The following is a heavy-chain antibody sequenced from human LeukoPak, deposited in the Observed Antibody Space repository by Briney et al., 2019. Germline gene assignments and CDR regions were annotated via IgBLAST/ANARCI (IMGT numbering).Heavy chain of an antibody. CDR2: IHTTGST. Sequence: SETLSLTCTVSGGSISSGDYYWTWIRQPAGKGPEWIGRIHTTGSTNYSPSLQSRVTISIDTSRNQFSLKLSSVTAADTAVYYCARGEVVFDIWGQGTMVTVSS. D-gene: IGHD6-6*01. CDR1: GGSISSGDYY. J-gene: IGHJ3*02. V-gene: IGHV4-61*02. CDR3: ARGEVVFDI.